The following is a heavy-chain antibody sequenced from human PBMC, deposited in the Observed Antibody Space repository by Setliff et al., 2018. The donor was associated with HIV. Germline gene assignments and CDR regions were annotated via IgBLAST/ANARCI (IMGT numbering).Heavy chain of an antibody. Sequence: ASVKVSCKASGYTFTSYYMHWVRQAPGQGLEWMGIINPSGGSTSYAQKCQGRVTMTRDTSTSTVYMELSSLRSEDTAVYYCARDTYYNFWSGLEDYYYYMDVWGKGTTVTVSS. CDR2: INPSGGST. CDR3: ARDTYYNFWSGLEDYYYYMDV. D-gene: IGHD3-3*01. V-gene: IGHV1-46*01. J-gene: IGHJ6*03. CDR1: GYTFTSYY.